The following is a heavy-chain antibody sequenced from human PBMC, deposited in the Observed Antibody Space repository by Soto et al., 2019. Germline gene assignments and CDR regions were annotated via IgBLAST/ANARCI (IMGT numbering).Heavy chain of an antibody. CDR3: VRDWEITTQTWGFGDS. CDR1: GGTFSSYT. CDR2: IIPIFGVT. J-gene: IGHJ4*02. Sequence: QVQLVQSGAEVKKPGSSVKVSCKASGGTFSSYTITWVRQAPGQGLEWLGRIIPIFGVTNYAQKFPDRVTITADRSTTTAYMELSRLRSEDTAVYYCVRDWEITTQTWGFGDSWGQGTLVTVSS. V-gene: IGHV1-69*08. D-gene: IGHD1-1*01.